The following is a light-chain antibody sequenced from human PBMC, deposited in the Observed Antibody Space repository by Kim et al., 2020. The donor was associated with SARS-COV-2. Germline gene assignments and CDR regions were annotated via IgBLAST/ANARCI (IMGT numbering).Light chain of an antibody. V-gene: IGKV3-15*01. Sequence: ERVMTQSPATQSVSPGERATLSCRASQSVSSSLAWYQQIHGQPPRLLIYGASIRAPGIPARFSGTGSETDFTLTISSLQPEDFAVYYCHQYNDWPPTFGQGTKVDIK. J-gene: IGKJ1*01. CDR3: HQYNDWPPT. CDR1: QSVSSS. CDR2: GAS.